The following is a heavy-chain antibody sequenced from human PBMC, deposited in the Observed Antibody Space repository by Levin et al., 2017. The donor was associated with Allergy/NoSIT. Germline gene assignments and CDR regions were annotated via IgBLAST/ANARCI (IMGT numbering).Heavy chain of an antibody. J-gene: IGHJ4*02. CDR2: ISASGSTM. Sequence: KAGGSLRLSCAASGFTFSAYYMSWLRQAPGKGLEWVSHISASGSTMYYADSVKGRFTISRDNAKNSLFLQMNSLRADDTAIYYCARANWGPEYWGQGTLVTVSS. V-gene: IGHV3-11*01. D-gene: IGHD7-27*01. CDR1: GFTFSAYY. CDR3: ARANWGPEY.